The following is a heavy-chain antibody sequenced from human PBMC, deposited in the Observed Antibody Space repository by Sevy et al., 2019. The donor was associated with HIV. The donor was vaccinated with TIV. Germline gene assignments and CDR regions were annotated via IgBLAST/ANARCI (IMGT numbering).Heavy chain of an antibody. CDR3: AKGFCSGGTCPRDYYYYGMDV. CDR2: ISGSGRYT. CDR1: EFTFSSYA. Sequence: GGSLRLSCAASEFTFSSYAMSWVRQAPGKGLEWVSSISGSGRYTYYADSVEGRFTISRDNSKNTLYVQMNSLRAEDTAVYYCAKGFCSGGTCPRDYYYYGMDVWGQGITVTVSS. V-gene: IGHV3-23*01. D-gene: IGHD2-15*01. J-gene: IGHJ6*02.